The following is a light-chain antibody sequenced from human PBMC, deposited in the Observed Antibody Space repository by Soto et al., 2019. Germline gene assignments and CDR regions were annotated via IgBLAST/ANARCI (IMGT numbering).Light chain of an antibody. Sequence: DLQMTQSPSSVSASVGDRVSITCRASQGISNWLAWYQQKPGRAPELLIYTGSSLQSGVPSRFSGTGSGTDFTLTISSLQPEDVATYYCQQANSFPLTFGGGTKVEIK. V-gene: IGKV1-12*01. CDR3: QQANSFPLT. CDR1: QGISNW. J-gene: IGKJ4*01. CDR2: TGS.